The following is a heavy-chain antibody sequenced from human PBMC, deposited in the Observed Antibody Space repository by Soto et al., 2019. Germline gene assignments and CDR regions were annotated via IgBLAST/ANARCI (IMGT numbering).Heavy chain of an antibody. J-gene: IGHJ4*02. CDR3: AREEIAVAGPLDY. CDR2: IWYDGSNK. Sequence: GGSLRLSCAASGFTFSSYGMHWVRQAPGKGLEWVAVIWYDGSNKYYADSVKGRFTISRDNSKNTLYLQMNSLRAEDTAVYYCAREEIAVAGPLDYWGQGTLVTVSS. CDR1: GFTFSSYG. V-gene: IGHV3-33*01. D-gene: IGHD6-19*01.